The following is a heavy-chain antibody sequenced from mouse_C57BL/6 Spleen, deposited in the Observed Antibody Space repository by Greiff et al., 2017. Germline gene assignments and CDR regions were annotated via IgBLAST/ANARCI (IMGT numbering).Heavy chain of an antibody. CDR3: ARDGNYLWYFDV. J-gene: IGHJ1*03. Sequence: EVQRVESGPGLVKPSQSLSLTCSVTGYSITSGYYWNWIRQFPGNKLEWMGYISYDGSNNYNPSLKNRNSITRDTSKNQFFLKLNSVTTEDTATYCCARDGNYLWYFDVWGTGTTVTVSS. CDR1: GYSITSGYY. V-gene: IGHV3-6*01. CDR2: ISYDGSN. D-gene: IGHD2-1*01.